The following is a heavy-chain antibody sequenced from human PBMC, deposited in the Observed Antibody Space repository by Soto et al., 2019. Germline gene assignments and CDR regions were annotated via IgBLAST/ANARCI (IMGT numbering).Heavy chain of an antibody. J-gene: IGHJ4*02. CDR2: VSRGSPTM. CDR1: GFTFSTYS. Sequence: GGSLRLSCAASGFTFSTYSMNWVRQAPGKGLEWVAYVSRGSPTMHYADSVKGRFTISRDNAKNSLYLQMNSLKSDDKAVYYCTRDPEALDYWGQGTLVTVSS. CDR3: TRDPEALDY. V-gene: IGHV3-48*01.